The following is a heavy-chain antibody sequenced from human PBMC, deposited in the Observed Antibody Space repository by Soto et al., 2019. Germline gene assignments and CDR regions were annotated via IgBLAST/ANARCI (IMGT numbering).Heavy chain of an antibody. D-gene: IGHD6-13*01. J-gene: IGHJ5*02. CDR2: INHSGST. V-gene: IGHV4-34*01. Sequence: SETLSLTCAVYGGSFSGYYWSWIRQPPGKGLEWIGEINHSGSTNYNPSLKSRVTISVDTSKNQFSLKLSSVTAADTAVYYCARSLLFSSSWYTTNWFDPWGQGTLVTVSS. CDR3: ARSLLFSSSWYTTNWFDP. CDR1: GGSFSGYY.